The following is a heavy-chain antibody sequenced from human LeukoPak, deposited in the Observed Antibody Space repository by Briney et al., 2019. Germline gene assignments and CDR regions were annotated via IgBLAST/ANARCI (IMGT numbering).Heavy chain of an antibody. CDR1: GGSISSSSYY. V-gene: IGHV4-39*07. J-gene: IGHJ4*02. D-gene: IGHD2-2*01. CDR3: AREGGIVVVPAEFDY. Sequence: SETLSLTCTVSGGSISSSSYYWGWIRQPPGKGLEWIGSIYYSGNTYYNPSLKSRVTISVDTSKNQFSLKLSSVTAADTAVYYCAREGGIVVVPAEFDYWGQGTLVTVSS. CDR2: IYYSGNT.